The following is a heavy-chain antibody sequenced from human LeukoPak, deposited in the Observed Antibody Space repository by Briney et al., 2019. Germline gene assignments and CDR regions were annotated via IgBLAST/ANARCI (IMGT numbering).Heavy chain of an antibody. D-gene: IGHD3-10*01. V-gene: IGHV4-59*01. CDR3: AREVHEHLYYYFDF. J-gene: IGHJ4*02. CDR1: GGSIRSDY. Sequence: SETLSLTCTVSGGSIRSDYWSWIRQPPGKGLEWIGYIYYGGSTNYNPSLKTRVTISLDTSKNQFSLKLRSVTAADTAVYYCAREVHEHLYYYFDFWGQGTLVTVSS. CDR2: IYYGGST.